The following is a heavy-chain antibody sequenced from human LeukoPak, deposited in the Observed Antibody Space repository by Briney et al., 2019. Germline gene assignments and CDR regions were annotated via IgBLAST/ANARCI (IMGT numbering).Heavy chain of an antibody. J-gene: IGHJ4*02. V-gene: IGHV1-24*01. D-gene: IGHD2-2*01. CDR3: ATGSIYWSSWSDDY. Sequence: GASVKVSCKVSGYSLTELSMHWVRQAPGKGLEWMGGFDPEDGETPIFAQKLQGRATMTEDTSTDTAYMELSSLRSEDTAVYYCATGSIYWSSWSDDYWGQGTLVTVSS. CDR1: GYSLTELS. CDR2: FDPEDGET.